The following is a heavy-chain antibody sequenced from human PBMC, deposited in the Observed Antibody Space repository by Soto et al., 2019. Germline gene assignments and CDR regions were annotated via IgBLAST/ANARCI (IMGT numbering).Heavy chain of an antibody. Sequence: PSETLSLTCAVSGGSISSSNWWSWVRQLPGKGLDWIGEIYHSGSTNYNPSLKSRVTISIDKSKNQFSLKLSSVTAADTAVYYCAIDPDSSGYYYRPYYFDYSGQGTLVTVSS. V-gene: IGHV4-4*02. CDR2: IYHSGST. CDR1: GGSISSSNW. D-gene: IGHD3-22*01. J-gene: IGHJ4*02. CDR3: AIDPDSSGYYYRPYYFDY.